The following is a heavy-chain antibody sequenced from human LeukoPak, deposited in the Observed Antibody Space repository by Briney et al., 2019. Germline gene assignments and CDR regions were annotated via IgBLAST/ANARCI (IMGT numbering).Heavy chain of an antibody. CDR2: IIPIFGTA. CDR1: GVTFSSYA. CDR3: ARGYVWGSPTPFDY. J-gene: IGHJ4*02. Sequence: SVKVSCKASGVTFSSYAISWVRQAPGQGLEWMGGIIPIFGTANYAQKFQGRVTITADESTSTAYMELSSLRSEDTAVYYCARGYVWGSPTPFDYWGQGTLVTVSS. D-gene: IGHD3-16*01. V-gene: IGHV1-69*01.